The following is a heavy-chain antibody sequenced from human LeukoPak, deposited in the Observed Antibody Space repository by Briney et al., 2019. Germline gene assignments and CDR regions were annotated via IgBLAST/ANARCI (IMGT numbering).Heavy chain of an antibody. CDR1: GFTFSSYW. Sequence: GGSLRLSCAASGFTFSSYWMNWVRQAPGKGLEWVSSISSSSSYIYYADSVKGRFTISRDNAKNSLYLQMNSLRAEDTAVYYSARGGYGYNFFDYWGQGTLVTVSS. D-gene: IGHD5-24*01. CDR2: ISSSSSYI. CDR3: ARGGYGYNFFDY. J-gene: IGHJ4*02. V-gene: IGHV3-21*01.